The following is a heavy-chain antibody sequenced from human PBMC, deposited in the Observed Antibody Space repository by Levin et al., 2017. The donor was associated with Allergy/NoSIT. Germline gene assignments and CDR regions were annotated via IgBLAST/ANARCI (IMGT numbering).Heavy chain of an antibody. Sequence: GSLRLSCIASGFTFTSYAMHWVRQAPGKGLEWVAIVSFDGSRQYYADSVKGQFTISRDNSKNTLYLQIHSLRTEDTAVYYCCTGAYYDDSSGYYSKLHWGQGSLVTVSS. D-gene: IGHD3-22*01. V-gene: IGHV3-30-3*01. CDR1: GFTFTSYA. J-gene: IGHJ4*02. CDR2: VSFDGSRQ. CDR3: CTGAYYDDSSGYYSKLH.